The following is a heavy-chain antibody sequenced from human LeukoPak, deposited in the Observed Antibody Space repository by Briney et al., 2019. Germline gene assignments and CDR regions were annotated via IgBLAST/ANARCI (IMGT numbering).Heavy chain of an antibody. CDR1: GYSINSDYY. D-gene: IGHD3-22*01. CDR3: ARFYYYDTTGYPYYYMDV. V-gene: IGHV4-38-2*01. CDR2: IYHSGST. J-gene: IGHJ6*03. Sequence: SETLSLTCAVSGYSINSDYYWGWIRQSPDKGLEWIGIIYHSGSTYYNPSLKSRFTISVDTSKNQFSLRVTSVTAADTAVYYCARFYYYDTTGYPYYYMDVWGKGTTVTVSS.